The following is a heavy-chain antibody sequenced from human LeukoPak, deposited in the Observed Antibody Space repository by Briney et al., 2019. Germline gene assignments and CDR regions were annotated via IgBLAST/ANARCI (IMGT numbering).Heavy chain of an antibody. CDR3: ARVGGYCDPSYYFDY. V-gene: IGHV3-48*02. D-gene: IGHD4-17*01. CDR2: ISSSSSPI. CDR1: GFTFSSYS. Sequence: GGSLTPSCAASGFTFSSYSMNWVRQAPGKGLEWVSYISSSSSPIYYADSVKGRFTISRDNAKNSLYLQMNSLRDEDTAVYYCARVGGYCDPSYYFDYWGQGNLVTVSS. J-gene: IGHJ4*02.